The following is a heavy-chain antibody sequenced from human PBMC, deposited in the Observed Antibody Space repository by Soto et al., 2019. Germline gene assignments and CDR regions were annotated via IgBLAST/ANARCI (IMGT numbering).Heavy chain of an antibody. J-gene: IGHJ4*02. D-gene: IGHD6-13*01. V-gene: IGHV3-11*06. CDR1: GFTFSDYY. CDR2: ISSSSSYT. Sequence: QVQLVESGGGLVKPGGSLRLSCAASGFTFSDYYMSWIRQAPGKGLEWVSYISSSSSYTNYADSVKGRFTISRDNAKNSLYLQLNSLRAEDTAVYYWARVGSSSWYQAYWGQGTLVTVSS. CDR3: ARVGSSSWYQAY.